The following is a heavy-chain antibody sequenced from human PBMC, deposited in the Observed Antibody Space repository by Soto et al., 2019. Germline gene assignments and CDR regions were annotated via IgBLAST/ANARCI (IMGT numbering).Heavy chain of an antibody. Sequence: QVQLVESGGGVVQPGRSLRLSCAASGFTFSRFGIHWVRQAPGKGLEWVAVISNDGRNKYYVDSVKGRFTISRDNSKNTLNLQMNSLRAEDTAVYYCAKDIGIGGSYYEGDYWGPGTLVTVSS. J-gene: IGHJ4*02. CDR1: GFTFSRFG. CDR3: AKDIGIGGSYYEGDY. CDR2: ISNDGRNK. D-gene: IGHD1-26*01. V-gene: IGHV3-30*18.